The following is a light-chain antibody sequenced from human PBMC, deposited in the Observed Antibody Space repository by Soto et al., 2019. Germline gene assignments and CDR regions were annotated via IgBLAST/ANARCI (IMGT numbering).Light chain of an antibody. Sequence: EIVLTQSPATLSLSPGERATLSCRASQSVRSSLAWYQQKPGQAPRLLIYDASNRTTGIPARFSGGGCGTDFTLTISSLEPEDFAVYYCQQRSNRPYTFGQETKLEIK. CDR1: QSVRSS. CDR2: DAS. J-gene: IGKJ2*01. V-gene: IGKV3-11*01. CDR3: QQRSNRPYT.